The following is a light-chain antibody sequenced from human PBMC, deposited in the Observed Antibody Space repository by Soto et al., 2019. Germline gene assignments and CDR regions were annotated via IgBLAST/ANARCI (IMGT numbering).Light chain of an antibody. CDR1: QSVSPW. V-gene: IGKV1-5*03. CDR3: QHYNSYST. CDR2: KVS. Sequence: DIQMTQSPSTLSASVGDRVTITCRASQSVSPWLAWYQQKPGKAPDLLIYKVSTLESGVPSRFSGSGSATEFTLTNSSLQPDDSATYYCQHYNSYSTFGQGTKVEIK. J-gene: IGKJ1*01.